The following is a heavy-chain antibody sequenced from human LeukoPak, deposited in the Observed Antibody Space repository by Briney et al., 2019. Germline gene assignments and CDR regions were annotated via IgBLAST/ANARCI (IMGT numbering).Heavy chain of an antibody. CDR3: ARGRRGKSNFDY. CDR2: ISSSSSYI. V-gene: IGHV3-21*01. CDR1: GFTFSSYS. D-gene: IGHD4-23*01. Sequence: GGSLRLSCAASGFTFSSYSMNWVRQAPGKGLEWVSSISSSSSYIYYADSVKGRFTISRDNAKNSLYLQMNSLRAEDTAVYYCARGRRGKSNFDYWGQGTLVTVSS. J-gene: IGHJ4*02.